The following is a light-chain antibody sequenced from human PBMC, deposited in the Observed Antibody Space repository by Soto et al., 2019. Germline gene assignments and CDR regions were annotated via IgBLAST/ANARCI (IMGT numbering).Light chain of an antibody. CDR2: GAS. CDR3: LQDYTYPRT. V-gene: IGKV1-6*01. Sequence: AIQMTQSPSSLSASVGDRVTITCRASQAIRNDLDWYQQKPGKAPKLLIYGASRLQSGVPSRFSGSGSGTDFTLTISSLQPEDFATYYCLQDYTYPRTFGQGTRVEIK. J-gene: IGKJ1*01. CDR1: QAIRND.